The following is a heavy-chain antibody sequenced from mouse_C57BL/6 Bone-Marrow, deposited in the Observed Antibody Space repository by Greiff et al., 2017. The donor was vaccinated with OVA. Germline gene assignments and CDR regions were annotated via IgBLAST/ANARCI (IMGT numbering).Heavy chain of an antibody. CDR2: IDPEDGET. Sequence: VQLQQSGAELVKPGASVKLSCTASGFNIKDYYMHWVKQRTEQGLEWIGRIDPEDGETKYAPKFQGKATITADPSSNTAYLRLSSLTSEDPAGYYCAGEPYYGSSHWYFDVGGTGTTVTVTS. D-gene: IGHD1-1*01. CDR1: GFNIKDYY. J-gene: IGHJ1*03. CDR3: AGEPYYGSSHWYFDV. V-gene: IGHV14-2*01.